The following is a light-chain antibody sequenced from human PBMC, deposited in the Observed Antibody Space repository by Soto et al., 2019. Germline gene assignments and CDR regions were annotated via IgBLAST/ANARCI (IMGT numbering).Light chain of an antibody. CDR1: QSVSSSY. CDR3: QQYGSSPYT. Sequence: EIVLTQSPGTLSLSPGERATLSCRASQSVSSSYLAWYQQKTGQAPRLLIYGASSRATGIPDRFSGSGSGTDFTLTISRLEPEDFAVYYCQQYGSSPYTFGQGTKVDIK. CDR2: GAS. J-gene: IGKJ2*01. V-gene: IGKV3-20*01.